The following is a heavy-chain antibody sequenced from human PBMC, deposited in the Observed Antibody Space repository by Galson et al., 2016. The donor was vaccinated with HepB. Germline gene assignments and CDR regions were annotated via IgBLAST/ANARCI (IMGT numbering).Heavy chain of an antibody. CDR1: EFTFSSYA. V-gene: IGHV3-23*01. J-gene: IGHJ6*02. Sequence: SLRLSCAASEFTFSSYAMSWVCQAPGKGLEWVSAIDSSGHSTYYTDSVTGRFTISRDNSKNTLYLQMNSLRYEDTAVYYCAKAATPVFYYHGMDVWGQGTTVTVSS. CDR3: AKAATPVFYYHGMDV. CDR2: IDSSGHST.